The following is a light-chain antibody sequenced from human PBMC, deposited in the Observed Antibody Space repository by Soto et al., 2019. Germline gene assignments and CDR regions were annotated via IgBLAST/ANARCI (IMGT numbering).Light chain of an antibody. CDR1: QGVNGW. J-gene: IGKJ4*01. Sequence: DIQLTQSPSSVYASVGDRVTITCRASQGVNGWLAWYQQKPGQAPKLLVYAISTLQSGVPSRFNSSETATEFSLTSSSRQPEDSATYYCTKSNTFPLTFGGVAKVEIK. CDR2: AIS. CDR3: TKSNTFPLT. V-gene: IGKV1-12*01.